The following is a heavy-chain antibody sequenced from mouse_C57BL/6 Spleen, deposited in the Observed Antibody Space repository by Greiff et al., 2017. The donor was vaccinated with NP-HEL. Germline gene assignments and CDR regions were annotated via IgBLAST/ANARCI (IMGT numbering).Heavy chain of an antibody. CDR1: GYSITSGYY. CDR2: ISYDGSN. J-gene: IGHJ3*01. CDR3: ASNYYGIPFAY. D-gene: IGHD1-1*01. Sequence: EVQLQQSGPGLVKPSQSLSLPCSVTGYSITSGYYWNWIRQFPGNKLEWMGYISYDGSNNYNPSLKNRISITRDTSKNQLFLKLNSVTTEDTATYYVASNYYGIPFAYWGQGTLVTVAA. V-gene: IGHV3-6*01.